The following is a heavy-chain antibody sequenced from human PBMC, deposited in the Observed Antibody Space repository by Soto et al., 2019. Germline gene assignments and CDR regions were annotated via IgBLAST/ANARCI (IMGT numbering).Heavy chain of an antibody. D-gene: IGHD2-2*03. V-gene: IGHV4-39*01. CDR1: GGSISSSSYY. CDR3: ARLDSNWSDP. Sequence: SETLSLTCAVSGGSISSSSYYWGWIRQPPGKGLEWIGSIYYSGSTYYNPSLKSRVTISVDTSKNQFSLKLSSVTAADTAVYYCARLDSNWSDPWGQGTLVTVSS. CDR2: IYYSGST. J-gene: IGHJ5*02.